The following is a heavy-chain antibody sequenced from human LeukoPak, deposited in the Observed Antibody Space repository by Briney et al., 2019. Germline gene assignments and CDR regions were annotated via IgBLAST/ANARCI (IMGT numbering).Heavy chain of an antibody. CDR3: ARDNRAGLGEYYFDY. CDR1: GGSISSYY. CDR2: IYTSGST. D-gene: IGHD3-16*01. V-gene: IGHV4-4*07. J-gene: IGHJ4*02. Sequence: SETLSLTCTVSGGSISSYYWSWIRQPAGKGLEWIGRIYTSGSTNYNPSLKSRVTMSVDTSKNQVSLKLSSVAAADTAVYYCARDNRAGLGEYYFDYWGQGTLVTVSS.